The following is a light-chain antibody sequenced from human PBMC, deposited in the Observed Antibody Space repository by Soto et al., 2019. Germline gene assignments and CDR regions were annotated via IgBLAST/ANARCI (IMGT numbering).Light chain of an antibody. V-gene: IGLV3-21*01. CDR2: SDT. CDR3: QVWDSGSAHVV. Sequence: SYELTQPPSVSVAPGKTASISCGGNDIGSKGVHWDQQKPGQAPVLVIYSDTDLPPVITARFSGSNSANLATLTISRVDAGDEVGYYCQVWDSGSAHVVFGGGTKLTVL. J-gene: IGLJ2*01. CDR1: DIGSKG.